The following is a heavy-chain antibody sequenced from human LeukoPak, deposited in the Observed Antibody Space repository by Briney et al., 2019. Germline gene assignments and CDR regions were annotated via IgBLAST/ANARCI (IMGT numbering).Heavy chain of an antibody. CDR2: INLSGGST. CDR1: GFTFINYY. Sequence: VPSVKVSCKASGFTFINYYMHWVRQAPGPGLEWLGIINLSGGSTHYPQKFQERVTMTRDTSTSTVYMELSSLRSEDTAVYYCARDLSGGGLDYWGQGTLVTVSS. CDR3: ARDLSGGGLDY. D-gene: IGHD3-10*01. J-gene: IGHJ4*02. V-gene: IGHV1-46*01.